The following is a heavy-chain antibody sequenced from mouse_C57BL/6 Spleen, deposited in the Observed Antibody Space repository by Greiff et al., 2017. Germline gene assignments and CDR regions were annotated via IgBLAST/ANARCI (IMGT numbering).Heavy chain of an antibody. CDR2: IDPETGGT. CDR1: GYTFTDYE. CDR3: TREGYLYYFDY. D-gene: IGHD3-1*01. V-gene: IGHV1-15*01. Sequence: QVQLQQSGAELVRPGASVTLSCKASGYTFTDYEMHWVKQTPVHGLEWIGAIDPETGGTAYNQKFKGKAILTADKSSSTAYMELRSLTSEDSAVYYCTREGYLYYFDYWGQGTTLTVSS. J-gene: IGHJ2*01.